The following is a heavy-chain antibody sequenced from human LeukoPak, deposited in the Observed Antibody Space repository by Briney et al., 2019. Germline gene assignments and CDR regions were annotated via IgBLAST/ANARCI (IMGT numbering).Heavy chain of an antibody. D-gene: IGHD1-26*01. CDR1: GFTFNSYG. Sequence: GSLRLSCAASGFTFNSYGMHWVRQAPGKGLEWVAVIWYDGSNKVYADSVKGRFTISRGNSKNTLYLQVNSLRAEDTAVYYCAKGGKWDVTPFDYWGQGTLVTVSS. J-gene: IGHJ4*02. V-gene: IGHV3-33*06. CDR3: AKGGKWDVTPFDY. CDR2: IWYDGSNK.